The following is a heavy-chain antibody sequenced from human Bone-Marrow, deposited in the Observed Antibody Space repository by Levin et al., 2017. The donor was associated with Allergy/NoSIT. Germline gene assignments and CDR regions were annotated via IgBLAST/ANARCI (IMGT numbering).Heavy chain of an antibody. V-gene: IGHV4-34*01. CDR3: ARGAESDDGITASDLFDP. D-gene: IGHD3-16*01. Sequence: KPSETLSLTCAVYGGALSGTYWNWIRQPPGKGLEWIGEISSGGLTKYNPSLKSRVTISVDTSKNQFSLKLRPVIAADTAVYFCARGAESDDGITASDLFDPWGQGTLVTVSS. J-gene: IGHJ5*02. CDR1: GGALSGTY. CDR2: ISSGGLT.